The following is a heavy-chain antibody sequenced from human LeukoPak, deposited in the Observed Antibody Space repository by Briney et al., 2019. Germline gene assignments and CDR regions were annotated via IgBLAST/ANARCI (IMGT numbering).Heavy chain of an antibody. CDR1: GGSISSYY. Sequence: NSSETLSLTCTVSGGSISSYYWSWIRQPPGKGLEWIGYIYYSGSTNYNPSHKSRVTISVDTSNNQFSLKLSSVTAADTAVYYCARGPIGSKYYYYGMDVWGKGTTVTVSS. J-gene: IGHJ6*04. CDR2: IYYSGST. V-gene: IGHV4-59*01. CDR3: ARGPIGSKYYYYGMDV. D-gene: IGHD5/OR15-5a*01.